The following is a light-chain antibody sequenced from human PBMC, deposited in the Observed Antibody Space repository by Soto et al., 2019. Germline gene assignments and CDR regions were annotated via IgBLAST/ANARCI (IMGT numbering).Light chain of an antibody. J-gene: IGKJ1*01. Sequence: DIVLTQSPATLSVYTGDRGTLSCRASQTVSSYLAWYQQKPGQAPRLLIYDASDRATGIPARFSGSGSGTDFTLTISSLEPEDFAVYYCHQRTNLPPTFGQGTRVDVK. CDR3: HQRTNLPPT. CDR2: DAS. V-gene: IGKV3-11*01. CDR1: QTVSSY.